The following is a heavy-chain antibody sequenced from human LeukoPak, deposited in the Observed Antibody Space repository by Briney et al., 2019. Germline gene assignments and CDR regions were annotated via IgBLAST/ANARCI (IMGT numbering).Heavy chain of an antibody. CDR1: GFTFDDYG. Sequence: GGSLRLSCAASGFTFDDYGMSWVRQAPGKGLEWVSGINWNGGSTGYADSVKGRFTISRDNAKNSLYPQMNSLRAEDTALYYCARDYGYDPDRYYYGSGSYDPWGQGTLVTVSS. J-gene: IGHJ5*02. CDR2: INWNGGST. CDR3: ARDYGYDPDRYYYGSGSYDP. V-gene: IGHV3-20*04. D-gene: IGHD3-10*01.